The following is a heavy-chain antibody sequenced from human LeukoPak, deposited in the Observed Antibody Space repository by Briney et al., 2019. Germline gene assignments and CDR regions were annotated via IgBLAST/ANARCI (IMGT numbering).Heavy chain of an antibody. V-gene: IGHV1-2*02. CDR2: INPNSGGT. J-gene: IGHJ4*02. CDR3: ARRGPVGVPKGGNYVDY. Sequence: ASVKVSCKASGYTFTGYYMHWVRQAPGQGLEWMGWINPNSGGTDYAQKFQGRVTLTRDTSISTAYMELSRLRSDDTAVYYCARRGPVGVPKGGNYVDYWGQGTLVTVSS. D-gene: IGHD1-26*01. CDR1: GYTFTGYY.